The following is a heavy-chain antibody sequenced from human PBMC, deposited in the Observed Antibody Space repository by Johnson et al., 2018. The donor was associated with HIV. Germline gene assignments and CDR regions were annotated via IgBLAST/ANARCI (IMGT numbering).Heavy chain of an antibody. CDR2: ISYDGSNK. Sequence: QVQLVESGGGLAKPAWSPRLSCAASQFTFSSYAMHWVRQAPGKGLEWVAVISYDGSNKYYADSVKGRFTISRDNAKNALFLQMNSLRREDTAVYFCARDQAYRSSWAFSFDIWGQGTMVTVSS. J-gene: IGHJ3*02. CDR3: ARDQAYRSSWAFSFDI. D-gene: IGHD6-13*01. V-gene: IGHV3-30*04. CDR1: QFTFSSYA.